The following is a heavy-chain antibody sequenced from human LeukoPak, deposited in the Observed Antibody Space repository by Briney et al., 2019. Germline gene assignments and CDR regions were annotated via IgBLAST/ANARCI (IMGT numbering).Heavy chain of an antibody. CDR2: ISSSGSTI. V-gene: IGHV3-48*03. J-gene: IGHJ4*02. D-gene: IGHD2/OR15-2a*01. Sequence: GGSLRLSCAASGITFSSYEMNWVRQAPGKGLEWVSYISSSGSTIYYADSVKGRFTISRDNAKNSLYLQMNSLRAEDTAVYYCARDLWGPMGYWGQGTLVTVSS. CDR1: GITFSSYE. CDR3: ARDLWGPMGY.